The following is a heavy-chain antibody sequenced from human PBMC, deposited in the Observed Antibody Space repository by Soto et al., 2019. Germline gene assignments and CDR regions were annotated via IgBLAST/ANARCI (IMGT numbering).Heavy chain of an antibody. CDR1: GGSISSSSYY. D-gene: IGHD2-2*01. CDR2: IYYSGST. V-gene: IGHV4-39*02. Sequence: QLQLQESGPGLVKPSETLSLTCTVSGGSISSSSYYWGWIRQPPGKGLEWIGSIYYSGSTYYNPSLKSRVTISVDTSKNQFSLKLSSVTAADTAVYYCARDIVLVPATDYYYYYGMDVWGQGTTVTVSS. J-gene: IGHJ6*02. CDR3: ARDIVLVPATDYYYYYGMDV.